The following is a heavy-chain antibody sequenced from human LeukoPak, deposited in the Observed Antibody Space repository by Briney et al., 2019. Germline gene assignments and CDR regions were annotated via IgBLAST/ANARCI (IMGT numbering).Heavy chain of an antibody. CDR1: GYTCTSYD. D-gene: IGHD3-22*01. Sequence: GASVKVSCKASGYTCTSYDINWVRQATGQGLEWMGWMNPNSGNTGYAQKFQGRVTITRNTSISTAYMELSSLRSEDTAVYYCAREGDYYDSSGYYYGWFDPWGQGTLVTVSS. CDR3: AREGDYYDSSGYYYGWFDP. CDR2: MNPNSGNT. V-gene: IGHV1-8*03. J-gene: IGHJ5*02.